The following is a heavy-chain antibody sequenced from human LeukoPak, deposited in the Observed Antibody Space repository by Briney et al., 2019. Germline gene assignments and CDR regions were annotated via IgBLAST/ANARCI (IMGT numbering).Heavy chain of an antibody. Sequence: EGSLRLSCAASGFTVRNNYMNWVRQASGKGLEWVSFIYGGSSTYYADSVKGRFTISRDSSKNTLYLQMNSVRAEDTAVYYCARTVGGVFDYWGQGTLVTVSS. J-gene: IGHJ4*02. V-gene: IGHV3-66*01. CDR3: ARTVGGVFDY. CDR2: IYGGSST. CDR1: GFTVRNNY. D-gene: IGHD1-26*01.